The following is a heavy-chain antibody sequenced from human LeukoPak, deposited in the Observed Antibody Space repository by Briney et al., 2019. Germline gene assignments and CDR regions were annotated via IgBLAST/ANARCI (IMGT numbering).Heavy chain of an antibody. CDR1: GGSISSSSYY. CDR2: IYYSGST. Sequence: SETLSLTCTVSGGSISSSSYYWGWIRQPPGKGLEWIGGIYYSGSTYYNPSLKSRVTISVDTPKNQFSLKLSSVTAADTAVYYCARQLGYYDFWSGYYTGNYFDYWGQGTLVTVSS. CDR3: ARQLGYYDFWSGYYTGNYFDY. V-gene: IGHV4-39*01. D-gene: IGHD3-3*01. J-gene: IGHJ4*02.